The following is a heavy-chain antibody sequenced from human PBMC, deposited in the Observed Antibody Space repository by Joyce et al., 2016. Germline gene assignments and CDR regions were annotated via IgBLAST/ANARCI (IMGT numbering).Heavy chain of an antibody. CDR3: AGTFNYPHHDGMDV. V-gene: IGHV1-69*02. J-gene: IGHJ6*02. CDR1: GGSFNKYT. CDR2: IIPMLNMP. Sequence: QVHLVQSGAEVKKSGSSVRVSCKASGGSFNKYTVSWVRQAPGQGLAWMGRIIPMLNMPNYAQEFQGRVTITADTSTTTAYMQLTGLGFDDTAVYFCAGTFNYPHHDGMDVWGQGTTVTVSS. D-gene: IGHD4-11*01.